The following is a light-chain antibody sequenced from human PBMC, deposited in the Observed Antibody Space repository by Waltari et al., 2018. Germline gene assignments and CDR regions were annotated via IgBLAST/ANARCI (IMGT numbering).Light chain of an antibody. Sequence: EVLLTQSPATLSWSPGDSATLLCRASQNINTDLGWYQQKPGQAPRLLISDAYKRAAGTPVRFSGRGSGTDFTLIISSLEPEDFALYYCQQRYSWPRTFGQGTKVEIK. CDR2: DAY. J-gene: IGKJ1*01. CDR3: QQRYSWPRT. CDR1: QNINTD. V-gene: IGKV3-11*01.